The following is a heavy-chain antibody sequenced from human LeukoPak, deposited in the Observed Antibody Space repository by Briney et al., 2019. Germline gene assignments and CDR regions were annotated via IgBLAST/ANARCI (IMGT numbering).Heavy chain of an antibody. CDR2: ISYDGSNK. D-gene: IGHD1-26*01. CDR3: ARDLYRHFDY. J-gene: IGHJ4*02. CDR1: GFTFSSYA. Sequence: GRSLRLSCAASGFTFSSYAMHWVRQAPGKGLEGVAVISYDGSNKYYADSVKGRFTISRDNSKNTLYLQMNSLRAEDTAVYYCARDLYRHFDYWGQGPLVTVSS. V-gene: IGHV3-30*04.